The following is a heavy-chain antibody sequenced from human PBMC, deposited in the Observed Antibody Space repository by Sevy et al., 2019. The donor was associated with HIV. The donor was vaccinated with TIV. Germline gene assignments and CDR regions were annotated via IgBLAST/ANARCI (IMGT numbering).Heavy chain of an antibody. CDR1: GFSFSSYS. V-gene: IGHV3-21*01. D-gene: IGHD6-13*01. CDR2: IGSSNSCI. Sequence: GGSLRLSCAASGFSFSSYSVSWVRQAPGKGLEWVASIGSSNSCIYYADSENSRFTISRENAKNSLFLHMNTLRAEDTAVYYDARSYSSSWYILYCFEYWGQGTPVTVSS. CDR3: ARSYSSSWYILYCFEY. J-gene: IGHJ4*02.